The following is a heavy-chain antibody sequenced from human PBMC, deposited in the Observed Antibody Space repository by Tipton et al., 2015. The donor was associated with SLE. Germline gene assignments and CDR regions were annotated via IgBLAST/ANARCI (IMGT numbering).Heavy chain of an antibody. CDR2: IYYSGRT. D-gene: IGHD3-10*01. V-gene: IGHV4-31*03. J-gene: IGHJ4*02. CDR1: GGSISSAGYY. Sequence: TLSLTCTVSGGSISSAGYYLSWIRQDPEKGLEWLGYIYYSGRTYYNPSLKSRVIISLDTSKNRFSLKLSSVTAADTAVYYCARVVGSGRPPDYWGQGTLVTVSS. CDR3: ARVVGSGRPPDY.